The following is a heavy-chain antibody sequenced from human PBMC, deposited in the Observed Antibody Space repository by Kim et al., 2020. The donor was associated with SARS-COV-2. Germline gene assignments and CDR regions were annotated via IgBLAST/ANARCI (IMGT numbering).Heavy chain of an antibody. J-gene: IGHJ6*02. Sequence: ASVKVSCKSSGYTFTSYGMNWVRQAPGQGLEWMGWISADSGDTKYAQKLQDRVTMTTDTSTRTVYMELRNLKSNDTAVYYCARGDRYYPQQYDMDIWGQGTTVIVPS. V-gene: IGHV1-18*01. CDR2: ISADSGDT. D-gene: IGHD3-10*01. CDR1: GYTFTSYG. CDR3: ARGDRYYPQQYDMDI.